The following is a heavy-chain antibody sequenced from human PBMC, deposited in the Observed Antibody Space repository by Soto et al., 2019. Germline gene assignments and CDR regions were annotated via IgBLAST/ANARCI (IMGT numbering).Heavy chain of an antibody. J-gene: IGHJ3*02. D-gene: IGHD2-15*01. CDR1: GFTFSSYA. V-gene: IGHV3-23*01. CDR3: PKYFNSLSVVPHDGAFDI. Sequence: EVQLLESGGGLVQPGGSLRLSCAASGFTFSSYAMSWVRQAPGKGLEWVSAISGSGGSTYYADSVKGRFTISRDNSKNTPYLQMNSLRAEYTAVYYYPKYFNSLSVVPHDGAFDIWGQGTMVTVSS. CDR2: ISGSGGST.